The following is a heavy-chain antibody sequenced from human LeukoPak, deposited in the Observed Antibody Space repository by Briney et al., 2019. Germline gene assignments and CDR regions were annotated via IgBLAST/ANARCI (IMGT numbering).Heavy chain of an antibody. CDR3: ARVRPDYDFWSGYYTRYYYYGMDV. Sequence: SETLSLTCTVSGGSISSYYWSWILQPPGKGLEWIGYIYYSGSTNYNPSLKSRVNISVDTSKNQFSLKLSSVTAADTAVYYCARVRPDYDFWSGYYTRYYYYGMDVWGQGTTVTVSS. D-gene: IGHD3-3*01. J-gene: IGHJ6*02. CDR2: IYYSGST. CDR1: GGSISSYY. V-gene: IGHV4-59*01.